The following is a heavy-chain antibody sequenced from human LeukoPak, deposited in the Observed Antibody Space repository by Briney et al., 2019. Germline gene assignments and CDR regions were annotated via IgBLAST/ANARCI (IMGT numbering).Heavy chain of an antibody. Sequence: PSETLSLTCAVSGYSISSGYYWGWIRQPPGKGLEWIGSIYHSGSTYYNPSLKSRVTISVDTSKNQFSLKLSSVTAADTAVYYCARQRSVVGATILDAFDIWGQGTLVTVSS. J-gene: IGHJ3*02. CDR1: GYSISSGYY. CDR3: ARQRSVVGATILDAFDI. V-gene: IGHV4-38-2*01. CDR2: IYHSGST. D-gene: IGHD1-26*01.